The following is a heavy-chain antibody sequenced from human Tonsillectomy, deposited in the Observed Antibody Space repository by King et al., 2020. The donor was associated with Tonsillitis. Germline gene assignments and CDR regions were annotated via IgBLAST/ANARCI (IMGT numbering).Heavy chain of an antibody. J-gene: IGHJ3*02. CDR3: ARGTLGGSTDAFDI. V-gene: IGHV1-69*04. D-gene: IGHD5/OR15-5a*01. CDR2: IIPILGIA. Sequence: QLVQSGAEVKKPGSSVKVSCKASGGTFSSYAINWVRQAPGQGLEWMGRIIPILGIANYAQKFQGRVTITADKTTSTAYMELSSLGSEDTAVYYCARGTLGGSTDAFDIWGQGNMVTVSS. CDR1: GGTFSSYA.